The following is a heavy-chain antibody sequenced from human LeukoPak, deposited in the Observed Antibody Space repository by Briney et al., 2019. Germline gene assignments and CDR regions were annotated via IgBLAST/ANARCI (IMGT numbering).Heavy chain of an antibody. CDR1: GFTFSSYS. CDR3: ARGLWQDY. Sequence: GGSLRLSCAGSGFTFSSYSMNWVRQAPGMGLEWVSYISSSTGTIYYADSVRGRFTISRDTAKNSLYLQMSSLRAEDTAVYYCARGLWQDYWGQGTLVTVPS. D-gene: IGHD3-10*01. J-gene: IGHJ4*02. V-gene: IGHV3-48*01. CDR2: ISSSTGTI.